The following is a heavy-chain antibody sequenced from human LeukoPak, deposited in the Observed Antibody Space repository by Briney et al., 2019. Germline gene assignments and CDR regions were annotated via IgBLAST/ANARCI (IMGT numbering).Heavy chain of an antibody. CDR3: AKVMGYDSSGYINY. CDR2: ISGSGGST. V-gene: IGHV3-23*01. D-gene: IGHD3-22*01. CDR1: GFTFSSYA. Sequence: GGSLRLSCAASGFTFSSYATSWVRQAPGKGLEWVSAISGSGGSTYYADSVKGRFTISRDNSKNTLYLQMNSLRAEDTAVYYCAKVMGYDSSGYINYWGQGTLVTVSS. J-gene: IGHJ4*02.